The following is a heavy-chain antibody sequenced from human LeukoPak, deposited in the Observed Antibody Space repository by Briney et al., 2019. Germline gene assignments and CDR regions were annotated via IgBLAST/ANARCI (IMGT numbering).Heavy chain of an antibody. Sequence: GASVKVSCKASGYTFTGYHIHWVRQAPGQGLEWMGWINPNSGETNYAQKFQGRVTLTRDTSISTAYMELSRLRSDDTAVYYCARDWLLRYSQGGFDNWGQGTLVTVSS. CDR1: GYTFTGYH. J-gene: IGHJ4*02. D-gene: IGHD3-9*01. V-gene: IGHV1-2*02. CDR2: INPNSGET. CDR3: ARDWLLRYSQGGFDN.